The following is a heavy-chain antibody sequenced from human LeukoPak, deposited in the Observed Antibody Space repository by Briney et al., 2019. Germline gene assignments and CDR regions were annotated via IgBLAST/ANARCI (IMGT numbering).Heavy chain of an antibody. V-gene: IGHV3-7*01. Sequence: GGSLRLFCAASGFTFSSHRMTWVRQAPGKGLEWVANIKKDGSEKYYVDSVKGRFTISRDNSKNTLYLHMNSLRAEDTAVYYCAKDLDVHYGSGSYYELPGYWGQGTLVTVSS. CDR1: GFTFSSHR. CDR2: IKKDGSEK. J-gene: IGHJ4*02. D-gene: IGHD3-10*01. CDR3: AKDLDVHYGSGSYYELPGY.